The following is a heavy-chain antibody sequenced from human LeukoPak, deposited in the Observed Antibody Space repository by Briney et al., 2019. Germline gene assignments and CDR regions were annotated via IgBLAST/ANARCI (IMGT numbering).Heavy chain of an antibody. J-gene: IGHJ4*02. CDR1: GGPISSTTYY. CDR3: SRERAGTIVDY. V-gene: IGHV4-39*03. CDR2: SYHTGGT. D-gene: IGHD4/OR15-4a*01. Sequence: SETLSLTCTVSGGPISSTTYYWGWIRQPPGKGLEWIGSSYHTGGTYDNPSLKSRVTISLDTSKSQFSLSLTSVTAADAAVYYCSRERAGTIVDYWGQGTLVTVSS.